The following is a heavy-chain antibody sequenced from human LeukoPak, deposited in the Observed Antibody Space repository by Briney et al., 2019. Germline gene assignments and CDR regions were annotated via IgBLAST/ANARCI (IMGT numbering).Heavy chain of an antibody. V-gene: IGHV4-34*01. D-gene: IGHD3-10*01. CDR3: ARGRKSITTAGGYFDL. CDR1: GGSFSGYY. CDR2: INHSGST. J-gene: IGHJ2*01. Sequence: SETLSLTCAVYGGSFSGYYRSWIRQPPGKGLEWIGEINHSGSTNYNPSLKSRFTISVDTSKNQFSLKLSSVTAADTAVYYCARGRKSITTAGGYFDLWGRGTLVTVSS.